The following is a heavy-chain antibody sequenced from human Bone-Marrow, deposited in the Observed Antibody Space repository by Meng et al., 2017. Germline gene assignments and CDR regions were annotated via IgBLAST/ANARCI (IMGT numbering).Heavy chain of an antibody. V-gene: IGHV1-69*05. CDR2: IIPIFGTA. Sequence: SVKVSCKASGGTFSSYAINWVRQAPGQGLEWMGGIIPIFGTANYAQKFQGRVTITTDESTSTAYMELSSLRSEDTAVYYCARSDIVVVPAAMYDTYYYYGMDVWGQGTTVTVSS. CDR3: ARSDIVVVPAAMYDTYYYYGMDV. CDR1: GGTFSSYA. J-gene: IGHJ6*02. D-gene: IGHD2-2*01.